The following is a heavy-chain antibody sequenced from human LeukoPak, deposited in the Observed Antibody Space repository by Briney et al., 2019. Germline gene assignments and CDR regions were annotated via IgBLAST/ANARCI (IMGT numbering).Heavy chain of an antibody. CDR3: ARHPCTSSCRGGFDY. V-gene: IGHV4-39*07. J-gene: IGHJ4*02. D-gene: IGHD2-2*01. Sequence: SETLSLTCTVSGGSISSSSYYWGWIRQPPGKGLEWIGSIYYSGSTYYNPSLKSRVTISVDTSKNQFSLKLSSVAAADTAVYYCARHPCTSSCRGGFDYWGQGTLVTVSS. CDR1: GGSISSSSYY. CDR2: IYYSGST.